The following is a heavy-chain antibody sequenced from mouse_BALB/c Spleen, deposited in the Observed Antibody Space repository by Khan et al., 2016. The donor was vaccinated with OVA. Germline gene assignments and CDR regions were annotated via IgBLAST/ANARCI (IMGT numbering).Heavy chain of an antibody. D-gene: IGHD2-2*01. CDR3: TRHGYVAWFTY. V-gene: IGHV1S135*01. J-gene: IGHJ3*01. Sequence: EVQLQQSGPELMKPGASVKISCKASGYSFTSYYIHWLMQSHGKSLEWIGYIDPFSGGTTYNQKFKGKATLTVDKSSSTAYTHLSNLTSEDSAVYYCTRHGYVAWFTYWGRGTLVTVSA. CDR1: GYSFTSYY. CDR2: IDPFSGGT.